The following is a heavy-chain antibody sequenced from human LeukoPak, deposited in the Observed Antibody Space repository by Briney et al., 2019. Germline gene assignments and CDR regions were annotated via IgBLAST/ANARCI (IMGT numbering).Heavy chain of an antibody. Sequence: PGGSLRLSCAASGFTFSDYYMSWIRQAPGKGLEWVSYISSSGSTIYYADSVKGRFTISRDNSKNTLYLQMNSLRAEDTAVYYCARGFYDSSGYDAFDIWGQGTMVTVSS. D-gene: IGHD3-22*01. CDR3: ARGFYDSSGYDAFDI. J-gene: IGHJ3*02. CDR2: ISSSGSTI. CDR1: GFTFSDYY. V-gene: IGHV3-11*04.